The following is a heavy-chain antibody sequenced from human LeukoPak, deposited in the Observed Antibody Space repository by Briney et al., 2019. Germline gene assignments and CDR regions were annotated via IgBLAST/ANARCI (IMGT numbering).Heavy chain of an antibody. CDR3: ARGPPVKATGYFQH. Sequence: ASVKVSCKASGYTFTGYYMHWVRQAPGQGLEWMGWISVYNGNTDYAQKLQGRVTMTTDTSTSTAYMNLRSLRSDDTAVYYCARGPPVKATGYFQHWGQGTLVTVSS. CDR1: GYTFTGYY. V-gene: IGHV1-18*04. CDR2: ISVYNGNT. J-gene: IGHJ1*01. D-gene: IGHD4-17*01.